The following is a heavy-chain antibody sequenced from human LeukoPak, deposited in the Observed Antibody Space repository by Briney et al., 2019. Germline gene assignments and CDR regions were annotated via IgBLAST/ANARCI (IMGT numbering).Heavy chain of an antibody. V-gene: IGHV4-30-2*01. CDR3: ASLRDGYNWGIDY. J-gene: IGHJ4*02. CDR1: GGSISSGGYS. D-gene: IGHD5-24*01. CDR2: IYHSGST. Sequence: SETLSLTCAVSGGSISSGGYSWSWIRQPPGKGLEWIGYIYHSGSTYYNPSLKSRVTISVDKSKNQFSLKLSSVTAADTAVYYCASLRDGYNWGIDYWGQGTLVTVSS.